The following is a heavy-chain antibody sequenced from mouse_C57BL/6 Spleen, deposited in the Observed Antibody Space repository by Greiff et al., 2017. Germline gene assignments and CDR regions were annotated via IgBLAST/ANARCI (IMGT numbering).Heavy chain of an antibody. CDR1: GFNIKDDY. D-gene: IGHD2-1*01. CDR2: IDPENGDT. Sequence: EVQLQESGAELVRPGASVKLSCTASGFNIKDDYMHWVKQRPEQGLEWIGWIDPENGDTEYASKFQGKATITADTSSNTAYLQLSSLTSEDTAVYYCTTGAPGFYYGPSMDYWGQGTSVTVSS. J-gene: IGHJ4*01. CDR3: TTGAPGFYYGPSMDY. V-gene: IGHV14-4*01.